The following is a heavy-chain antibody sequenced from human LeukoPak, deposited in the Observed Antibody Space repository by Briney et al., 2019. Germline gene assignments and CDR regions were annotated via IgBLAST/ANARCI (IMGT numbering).Heavy chain of an antibody. CDR2: IYSGGST. D-gene: IGHD3-9*01. CDR1: GFTVSSNY. V-gene: IGHV3-53*05. CDR3: AKDFSYDILTGAWFQH. J-gene: IGHJ1*01. Sequence: GGSLRLSCAASGFTVSSNYMSWVRQAPGKGLEWVSVIYSGGSTYYADSVKGRFTISRDNSKNTLYLQMNSLRAEDTALYYCAKDFSYDILTGAWFQHWGQGTLVTVSS.